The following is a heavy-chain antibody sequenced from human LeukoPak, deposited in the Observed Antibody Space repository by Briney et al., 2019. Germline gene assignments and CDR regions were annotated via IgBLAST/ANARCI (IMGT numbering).Heavy chain of an antibody. J-gene: IGHJ3*02. D-gene: IGHD3-9*01. CDR3: ARCSNDILTGFYRAFDI. V-gene: IGHV4-59*01. Sequence: SETLSLTCTVSDDSISPYSWSWIRQPPGKGLEWIGYIYYSGSTAYNPSLKSRVTISEDTSRNQFSLKLNSVTAADTAVYFCARCSNDILTGFYRAFDIWGQGTMVIVSS. CDR1: DDSISPYS. CDR2: IYYSGST.